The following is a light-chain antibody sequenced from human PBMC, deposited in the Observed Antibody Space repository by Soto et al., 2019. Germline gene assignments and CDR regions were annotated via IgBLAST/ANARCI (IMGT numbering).Light chain of an antibody. Sequence: QSALTQPASVSGSPGQSITISCTGTSSDVGDYNYVSWYQQHPGKAPKLMISEVTNRPSGVSNRFSGSKSGNTASLTISGLQAEDEADYCCSSYTNRSIPYVVFGGGTKLTVL. CDR2: EVT. CDR1: SSDVGDYNY. J-gene: IGLJ2*01. V-gene: IGLV2-14*01. CDR3: SSYTNRSIPYVV.